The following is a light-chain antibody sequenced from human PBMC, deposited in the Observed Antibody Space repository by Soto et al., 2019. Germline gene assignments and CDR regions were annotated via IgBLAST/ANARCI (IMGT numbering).Light chain of an antibody. V-gene: IGKV3-20*01. CDR3: HQYSSTFWT. CDR1: QSISSSY. Sequence: EIVLTQSPGTLSLSPGERATLSCRASQSISSSYLAWYQQKPGQAPRLLVYGASSRATGIPDRFSGSGSGTDFTLTISRLEPEDFALYYFHQYSSTFWTFGQGTKVEIK. CDR2: GAS. J-gene: IGKJ1*01.